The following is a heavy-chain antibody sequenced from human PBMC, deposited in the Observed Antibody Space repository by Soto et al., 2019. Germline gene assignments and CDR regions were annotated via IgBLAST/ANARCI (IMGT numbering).Heavy chain of an antibody. D-gene: IGHD6-19*01. V-gene: IGHV3-9*01. CDR3: AKDSQFYYMDV. CDR2: MSWQGETI. CDR1: GFKFNDYA. J-gene: IGHJ6*03. Sequence: VESGGGLVQPGRSLRLSCAASGFKFNDYAMHWVRQAPGKGLEWVSGMSWQGETIGYADSVKGRFIISRDNAKNVVYLQMDSLRTEDTGLYSCAKDSQFYYMDVWGQGTTVSVSS.